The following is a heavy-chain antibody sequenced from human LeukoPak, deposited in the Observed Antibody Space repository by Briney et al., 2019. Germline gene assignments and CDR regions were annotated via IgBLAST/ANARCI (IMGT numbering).Heavy chain of an antibody. J-gene: IGHJ3*02. Sequence: GGSLRLSCAASGFTFSSYEMNWVRQAPGKGLEWVSYISSSGSTIYYADSVKGRFTISRDNAKNSLYLQMNSLRAEDTALYYCARDWSTVTTLAFDIWGQGTMVTVSS. CDR3: ARDWSTVTTLAFDI. CDR2: ISSSGSTI. V-gene: IGHV3-48*03. D-gene: IGHD4-17*01. CDR1: GFTFSSYE.